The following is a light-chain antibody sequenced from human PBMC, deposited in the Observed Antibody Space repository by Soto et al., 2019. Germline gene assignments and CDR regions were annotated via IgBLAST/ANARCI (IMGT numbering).Light chain of an antibody. V-gene: IGKV3-20*01. J-gene: IGKJ5*01. CDR1: QSVSSD. Sequence: EIVLTQSPATLSLSPGERATLSCRASQSVSSDLAWYQQVPGQAPRLLIYGASSRATGIPDRFSGSGSGTDFTLTISRLEPEDFAVYYCQQYGSSPITFGQGTRLEI. CDR2: GAS. CDR3: QQYGSSPIT.